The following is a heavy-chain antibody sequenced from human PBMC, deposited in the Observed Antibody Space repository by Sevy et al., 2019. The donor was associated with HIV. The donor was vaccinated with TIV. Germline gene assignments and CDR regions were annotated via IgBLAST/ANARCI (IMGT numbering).Heavy chain of an antibody. CDR3: ARGRGDPQADCFDH. CDR2: ISGSSSYI. CDR1: GFTFNLYS. J-gene: IGHJ4*02. V-gene: IGHV3-21*06. D-gene: IGHD2-21*02. Sequence: GGSLRLSCAASGFTFNLYSMNWVRQAPGKGLEWVSSISGSSSYIFYADSVRGRFTISRDNAKNSLYLQMHSLRADDTAVYYCARGRGDPQADCFDHWGQGTLVTVSS.